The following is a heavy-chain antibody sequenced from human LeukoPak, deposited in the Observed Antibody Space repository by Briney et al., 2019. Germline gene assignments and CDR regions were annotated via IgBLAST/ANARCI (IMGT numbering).Heavy chain of an antibody. J-gene: IGHJ4*02. CDR3: ASVRGVIWTAYYFDY. D-gene: IGHD3-10*01. V-gene: IGHV4-4*09. CDR2: NSGST. CDR1: GGSVSSYY. Sequence: PSETLSLTCSVFGGSVSSYYLSWIRQSPGKGLEWIGNSGSTNYNPSLKSRVTISVDTSKNQFSLKLSSVTAADTAVYYCASVRGVIWTAYYFDYWGQGTLVTVSS.